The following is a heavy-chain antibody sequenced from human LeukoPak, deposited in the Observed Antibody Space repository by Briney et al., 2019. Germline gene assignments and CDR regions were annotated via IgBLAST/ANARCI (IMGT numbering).Heavy chain of an antibody. V-gene: IGHV3-30-3*01. Sequence: PGGSLRLSCAASGFTFSSYAMNWVRQAPGKGLEWVALISYDGSNKNYADSVKGRFTISRGNSKNTLYLQMNSLRAEDTAVYYCARMEKFYYGSGGFSPPLMDVWGQGTTVIVSS. CDR1: GFTFSSYA. CDR2: ISYDGSNK. J-gene: IGHJ6*02. D-gene: IGHD3-10*01. CDR3: ARMEKFYYGSGGFSPPLMDV.